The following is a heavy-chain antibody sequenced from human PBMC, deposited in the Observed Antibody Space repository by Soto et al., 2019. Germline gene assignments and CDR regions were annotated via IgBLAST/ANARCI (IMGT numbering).Heavy chain of an antibody. J-gene: IGHJ6*02. CDR2: ISGSGGST. Sequence: GGSLRLSCAASGFTFSSYAMSWVRQAPGKGLEWVSVISGSGGSTYYADSVKGRFTISRDNSKNTLYLQLNSLRAEDTAVYYCAKDLGSDCSSISCHDFYYYAMDVWGQGTTVTVSS. CDR1: GFTFSSYA. V-gene: IGHV3-23*01. D-gene: IGHD2-2*01. CDR3: AKDLGSDCSSISCHDFYYYAMDV.